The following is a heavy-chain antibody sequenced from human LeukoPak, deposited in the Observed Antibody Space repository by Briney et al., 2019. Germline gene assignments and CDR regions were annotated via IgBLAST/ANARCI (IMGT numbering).Heavy chain of an antibody. V-gene: IGHV3-21*01. D-gene: IGHD5-18*01. CDR2: ISSSSSYI. CDR3: ARDAVDTANAV. CDR1: GFTFSSYS. Sequence: GGSLRLSCAASGFTFSSYSMNWVRQAPGKGLEWVSSISSSSSYIYYADSVKGRFTISRDNAKNSLYLQMNSLRAGDTAVYYCARDAVDTANAVWGQGTTVTVSS. J-gene: IGHJ6*02.